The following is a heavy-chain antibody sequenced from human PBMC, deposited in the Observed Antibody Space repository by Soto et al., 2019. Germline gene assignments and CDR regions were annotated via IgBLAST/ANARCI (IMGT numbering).Heavy chain of an antibody. CDR3: AGDYALTGAFDI. CDR1: GFTFSSYA. D-gene: IGHD2-2*01. CDR2: ISYDGSNK. Sequence: EGSLRLSCAASGFTFSSYAMHWVRQAPGKGLEWVAVISYDGSNKYYADSVKGRFTISRDNSKNTLYLQMNSLRVEDTAVYYCAGDYALTGAFDIWGQGTMVTVSS. J-gene: IGHJ3*02. V-gene: IGHV3-30-3*01.